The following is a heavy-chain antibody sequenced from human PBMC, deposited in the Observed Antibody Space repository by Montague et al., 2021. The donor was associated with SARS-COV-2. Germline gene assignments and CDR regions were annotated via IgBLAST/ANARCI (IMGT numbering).Heavy chain of an antibody. Sequence: SETLSLTCTVSGGSIISSRYSWGRIRQPPGKGLEWIGNIYYSGRTYYTPSLKSRVTISVDTSKNQFSLNLSSVTAADTAMYYCARQKMCSVTIFGVVTHDSWFDPWGQGTLVTVSS. CDR3: ARQKMCSVTIFGVVTHDSWFDP. CDR1: GGSIISSRYS. CDR2: IYYSGRT. V-gene: IGHV4-39*01. D-gene: IGHD3-3*01. J-gene: IGHJ5*02.